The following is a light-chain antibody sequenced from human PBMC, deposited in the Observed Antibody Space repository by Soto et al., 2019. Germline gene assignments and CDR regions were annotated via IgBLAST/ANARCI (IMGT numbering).Light chain of an antibody. CDR1: SSDIGAGYD. CDR2: GNS. CDR3: QSYDSSLSVLYV. J-gene: IGLJ1*01. V-gene: IGLV1-40*01. Sequence: QSVLTQPPSVSGAPAQRVTISCTGSSSDIGAGYDVHWYQQLPGTAPKLLIYGNSDRPSGVPDRFSGSKSGTSASLAITGLQAEDEADYYCQSYDSSLSVLYVFGTGTKLTVL.